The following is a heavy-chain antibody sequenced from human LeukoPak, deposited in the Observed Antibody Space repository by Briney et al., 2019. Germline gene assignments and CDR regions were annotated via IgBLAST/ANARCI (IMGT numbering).Heavy chain of an antibody. CDR1: GYTFTGYY. J-gene: IGHJ4*02. D-gene: IGHD2-2*01. CDR2: INPNSGGT. CDR3: ATDHYCSSTSCYYRFDY. V-gene: IGHV1-2*02. Sequence: GASVKVSCKASGYTFTGYYMHWVRQAPGQGLEWMGWINPNSGGTNYAQKFQGRVTMTRDTSISTAYMELSRLRSDDTAVYYCATDHYCSSTSCYYRFDYWGQGTLVPVSS.